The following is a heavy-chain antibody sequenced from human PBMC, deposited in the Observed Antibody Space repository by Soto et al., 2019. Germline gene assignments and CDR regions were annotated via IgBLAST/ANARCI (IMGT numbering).Heavy chain of an antibody. V-gene: IGHV4-59*01. CDR1: GGSISSYY. D-gene: IGHD3-22*01. CDR2: TYYSGST. J-gene: IGHJ4*02. CDR3: ARVRTHLYYYDSSGYYYFDY. Sequence: PSETLSLTCTVSGGSISSYYWSWIRQPPGKGLEWIGYTYYSGSTNYNPSLKSRVTISVDTSKNQFSLKLSSVTAADTAVYYCARVRTHLYYYDSSGYYYFDYWGQGTLVTVSS.